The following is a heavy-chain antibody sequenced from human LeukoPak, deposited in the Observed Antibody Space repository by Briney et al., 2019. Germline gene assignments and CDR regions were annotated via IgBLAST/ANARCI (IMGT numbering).Heavy chain of an antibody. D-gene: IGHD3-22*01. V-gene: IGHV4-61*01. Sequence: PSETLPLTCTVSGGSISSSSYYWSWIRQPPGKGLEWIGYIYYSGSTNYNPSLKSRVTISVDTTKNQFSLKLSSVTAADTAVYYCAREYYYDSSGYSNFDYWGQGTLVTVSS. CDR2: IYYSGST. CDR3: AREYYYDSSGYSNFDY. J-gene: IGHJ4*02. CDR1: GGSISSSSYY.